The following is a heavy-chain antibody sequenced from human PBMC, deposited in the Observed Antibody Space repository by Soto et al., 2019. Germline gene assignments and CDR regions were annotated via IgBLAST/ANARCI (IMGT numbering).Heavy chain of an antibody. CDR2: FDPEDGET. J-gene: IGHJ4*02. CDR1: GYTLTELS. D-gene: IGHD1-26*01. Sequence: ASVKVSCKVSGYTLTELSMHWVRQAPGKGLEWMGGFDPEDGETIYAQKFQGRVTMTEDTSTDTAYMELSSLRSEDTAVYYCATPRSGVGATSYFDYWGQGTLVTSPQ. CDR3: ATPRSGVGATSYFDY. V-gene: IGHV1-24*01.